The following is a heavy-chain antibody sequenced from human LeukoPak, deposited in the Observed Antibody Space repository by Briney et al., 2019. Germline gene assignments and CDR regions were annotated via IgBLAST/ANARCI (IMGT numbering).Heavy chain of an antibody. CDR1: GGSISSNNW. D-gene: IGHD2-21*02. Sequence: SGTLSLTCAVSGGSISSNNWWSWVRQPPGKGLEWIGEMYHSGSTNYNPSLKSRVTISIDKSKNQFSLQLTSVTAADTAVYFCARDLGTAGRPNDYWGQGILVTVSS. CDR3: ARDLGTAGRPNDY. V-gene: IGHV4-4*02. J-gene: IGHJ4*02. CDR2: MYHSGST.